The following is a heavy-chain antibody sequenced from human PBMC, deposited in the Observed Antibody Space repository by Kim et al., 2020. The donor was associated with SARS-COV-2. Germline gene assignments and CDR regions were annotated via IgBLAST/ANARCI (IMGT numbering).Heavy chain of an antibody. D-gene: IGHD6-19*01. V-gene: IGHV3-23*01. Sequence: YADAVKGRFTLSRDNAKTTVDLQMNSLRAEDTAVYYCAKPPRGAVASSDYWGQGTLVTVSS. J-gene: IGHJ4*02. CDR3: AKPPRGAVASSDY.